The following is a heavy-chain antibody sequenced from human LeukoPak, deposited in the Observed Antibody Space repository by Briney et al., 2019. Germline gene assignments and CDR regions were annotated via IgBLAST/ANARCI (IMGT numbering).Heavy chain of an antibody. CDR2: ISYGGSNK. Sequence: AGGSLRLSCAASGFTFSSYAMHWVRQAPGKGLEWVAVISYGGSNKYYADSVKGRFTISRDNSKNTLYLQMNSLRAEDTAVYYCARDRNTYSSGWYVVLWGQGTLVTVSS. V-gene: IGHV3-30-3*01. J-gene: IGHJ4*02. CDR3: ARDRNTYSSGWYVVL. D-gene: IGHD6-19*01. CDR1: GFTFSSYA.